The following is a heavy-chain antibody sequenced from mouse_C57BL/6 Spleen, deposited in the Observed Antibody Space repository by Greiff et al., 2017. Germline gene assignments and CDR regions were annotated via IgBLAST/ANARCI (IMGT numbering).Heavy chain of an antibody. CDR2: ILPGSGST. V-gene: IGHV1-9*01. CDR1: GYTFTGYW. CDR3: ASSSPYDFPHYNTKGY. J-gene: IGHJ4*01. Sequence: VQLQQSGAELMKPGASVKLSCKATGYTFTGYWIEWVKQRPGHGLEWIGEILPGSGSTNYNEKFKGKATFTADTSSITAYMQLSSLTTEDSAIYYCASSSPYDFPHYNTKGYWGQGTTLTVSS. D-gene: IGHD2-4*01.